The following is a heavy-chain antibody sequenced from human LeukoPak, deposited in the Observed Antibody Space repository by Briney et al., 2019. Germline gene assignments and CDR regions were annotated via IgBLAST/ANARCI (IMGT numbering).Heavy chain of an antibody. CDR1: GGSISSTSW. J-gene: IGHJ4*02. D-gene: IGHD3-10*01. CDR3: ARADSGSGGIDY. Sequence: PSGTLSLTCAVSGGSISSTSWWSWVRQPPGKGLEWIGEIYYSGSTNYKPSLKSRVTISLDKSKSQFSLRLSSVTAADTAVYYCARADSGSGGIDYWGQGTLVTVSS. CDR2: IYYSGST. V-gene: IGHV4-4*02.